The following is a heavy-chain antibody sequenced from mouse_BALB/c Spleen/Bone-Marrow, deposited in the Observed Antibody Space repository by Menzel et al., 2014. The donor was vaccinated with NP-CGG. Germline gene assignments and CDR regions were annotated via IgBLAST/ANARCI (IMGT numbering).Heavy chain of an antibody. Sequence: EVKVVESGGGLVQPGGSLGLSCATSGFTFSDFYMEWVRRPPGKRLEWIAASRNKVNDYTTEYSASVKGRFIVSRDTSQSILYLQMNALRAEDTAIYYCARAVYGNFDYWGQGATLTVSS. CDR2: SRNKVNDYTT. J-gene: IGHJ2*01. V-gene: IGHV7-1*02. D-gene: IGHD2-1*01. CDR1: GFTFSDFY. CDR3: ARAVYGNFDY.